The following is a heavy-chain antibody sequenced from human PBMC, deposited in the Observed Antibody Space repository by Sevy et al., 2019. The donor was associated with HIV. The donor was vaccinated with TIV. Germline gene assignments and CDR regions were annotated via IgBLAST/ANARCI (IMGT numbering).Heavy chain of an antibody. CDR3: ARNYDGSGSYFDF. V-gene: IGHV1-8*01. CDR2: MSPNSGNT. J-gene: IGHJ4*02. CDR1: GYTFTSYD. D-gene: IGHD3-10*01. Sequence: ASVKVSCKASGYTFTSYDVNWVRQATGHGLEWMGWMSPNSGNTGYAQNLQGRVTLTRNTSMSTAYMELTSLTSEDTAVYFCARNYDGSGSYFDFWGQGTLVNVSS.